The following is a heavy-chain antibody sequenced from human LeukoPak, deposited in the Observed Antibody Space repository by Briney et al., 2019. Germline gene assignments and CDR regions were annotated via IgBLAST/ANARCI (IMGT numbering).Heavy chain of an antibody. CDR1: GFTFSSYA. Sequence: GGSLRLSCAASGFTFSSYAMHWVRQAPGKGLEWVAVISYDGSNKYYADSVKGRFTISRDNSKNTLYLQMNSLRAEDTAVYYCAKARRPIAARDWFDPWGQGTLVTVSS. J-gene: IGHJ5*02. V-gene: IGHV3-30-3*01. CDR3: AKARRPIAARDWFDP. CDR2: ISYDGSNK. D-gene: IGHD6-6*01.